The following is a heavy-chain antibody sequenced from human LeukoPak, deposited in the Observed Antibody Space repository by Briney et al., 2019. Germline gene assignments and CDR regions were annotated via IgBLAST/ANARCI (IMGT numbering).Heavy chain of an antibody. J-gene: IGHJ3*02. CDR2: MKPSGGST. Sequence: ASVKVSCKASGYTFTSYYIHWVRQAPGQGLEWMGMMKPSGGSTSYAQKFQGRVTMTRDTSISTAYMELSRLRSDDTAVYYCARWGRAVYAFDIWGQGTMVTVSS. D-gene: IGHD6-19*01. CDR1: GYTFTSYY. CDR3: ARWGRAVYAFDI. V-gene: IGHV1-46*01.